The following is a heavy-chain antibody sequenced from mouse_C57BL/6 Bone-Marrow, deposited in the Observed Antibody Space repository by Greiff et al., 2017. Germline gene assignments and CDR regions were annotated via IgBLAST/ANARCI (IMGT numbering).Heavy chain of an antibody. CDR1: GYSITSGYY. CDR2: ISYDGSN. Sequence: VQLQQSGPGLVKPSQSLSLTCSVPGYSITSGYYWNWIRQFPGNKLEWMGYISYDGSNNYNLSLKNRISITRDTSKNQFFLKLNSVTTEDTATYYCARDGTVFAYWGQGTLVTVSA. V-gene: IGHV3-6*01. J-gene: IGHJ3*01. D-gene: IGHD1-1*01. CDR3: ARDGTVFAY.